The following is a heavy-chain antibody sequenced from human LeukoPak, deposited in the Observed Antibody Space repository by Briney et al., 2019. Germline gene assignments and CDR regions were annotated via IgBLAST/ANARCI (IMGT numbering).Heavy chain of an antibody. CDR3: ASAREITVTGTDYFDS. Sequence: GGSLRLSCAVSAFRFSNYWMTWARQAPGKGLEWVADIKHDGSGPSYLDSVKGRFTISRDNARNLLSLQMSGLRVEDTAVYYCASAREITVTGTDYFDSWGQGTLVTVSS. CDR2: IKHDGSGP. D-gene: IGHD6-19*01. CDR1: AFRFSNYW. J-gene: IGHJ4*02. V-gene: IGHV3-7*01.